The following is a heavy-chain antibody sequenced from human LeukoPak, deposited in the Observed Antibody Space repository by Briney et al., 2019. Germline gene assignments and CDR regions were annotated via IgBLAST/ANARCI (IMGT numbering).Heavy chain of an antibody. J-gene: IGHJ4*02. Sequence: SETLSLTCAVYGGSFSGYYWSWIRQPPGKGLEWIGEINHSGSTNYSPSLRSRVTISVDTSKNQFSLKVSSVTAADTAVYYCAFSHGGNSDDYWGQGTLVTVSS. CDR3: AFSHGGNSDDY. D-gene: IGHD4-23*01. CDR1: GGSFSGYY. V-gene: IGHV4-34*01. CDR2: INHSGST.